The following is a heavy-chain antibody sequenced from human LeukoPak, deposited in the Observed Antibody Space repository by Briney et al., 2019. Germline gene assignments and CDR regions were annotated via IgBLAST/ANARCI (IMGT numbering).Heavy chain of an antibody. CDR2: ISGSGGST. CDR1: GFTFSSYG. Sequence: PGGTLRLSCAASGFTFSSYGMSWVRQAPGKGLEWVSAISGSGGSTYYADSVKGRFTISRDNSKNTLYLQMNSLRAEDTAVYYCAKSLTMVRGVNNWFDPWGQGTLVTVSS. V-gene: IGHV3-23*01. CDR3: AKSLTMVRGVNNWFDP. D-gene: IGHD3-10*01. J-gene: IGHJ5*02.